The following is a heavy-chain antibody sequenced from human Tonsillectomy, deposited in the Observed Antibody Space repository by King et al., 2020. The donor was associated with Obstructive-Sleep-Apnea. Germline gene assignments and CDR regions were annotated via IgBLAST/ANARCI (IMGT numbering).Heavy chain of an antibody. J-gene: IGHJ4*02. CDR1: GFTFSSYA. V-gene: IGHV3-30*04. D-gene: IGHD3-22*01. CDR3: ARDHYDSSGYGYFDY. Sequence: VQLVESGGGVVQPGRSLRLSCAASGFTFSSYAMHWGRQAPGKGLEWGAVISYDGSNKYYADSVKGRFPISRDNSKNTLYLQMNSLKAEDTAVYYCARDHYDSSGYGYFDYWGQGTLVTVSS. CDR2: ISYDGSNK.